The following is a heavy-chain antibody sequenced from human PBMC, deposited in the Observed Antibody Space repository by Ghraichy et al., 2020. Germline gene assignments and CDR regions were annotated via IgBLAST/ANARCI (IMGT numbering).Heavy chain of an antibody. Sequence: GGSLRLSCAASGFTFSSYAMTWVRQAPGKGLEWVSTISGSGGGTYYADSVKGRFTISRDNSKNTLYLQMNSLRADDTAVYYCAKSSYSNYETYWGQGTLVTVSS. CDR2: ISGSGGGT. D-gene: IGHD4-11*01. CDR3: AKSSYSNYETY. V-gene: IGHV3-23*01. J-gene: IGHJ4*02. CDR1: GFTFSSYA.